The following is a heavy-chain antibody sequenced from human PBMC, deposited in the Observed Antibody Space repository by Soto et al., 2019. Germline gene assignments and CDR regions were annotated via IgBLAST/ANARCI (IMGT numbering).Heavy chain of an antibody. CDR3: ARTGYSSGWDAFDY. J-gene: IGHJ4*02. CDR1: GFTFSSYA. D-gene: IGHD6-19*01. CDR2: ISGSGGST. Sequence: SVGSLRLSCAASGFTFSSYAMSWVRQAPGKGLEWVSAISGSGGSTYYADSVKGRFTISRDNSKNTLYLQMNSLRAEDTAVYYCARTGYSSGWDAFDYWGQGTLVTVSS. V-gene: IGHV3-23*01.